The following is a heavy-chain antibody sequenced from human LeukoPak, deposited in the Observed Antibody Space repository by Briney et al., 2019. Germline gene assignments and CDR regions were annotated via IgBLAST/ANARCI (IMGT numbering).Heavy chain of an antibody. V-gene: IGHV3-74*01. CDR3: ARGGSSGYPDY. J-gene: IGHJ4*02. CDR1: GFTFSSYW. CDR2: INSDGSST. Sequence: PGGSLRLSCAASGFTFSSYWMHWVRQAPGKGLVWVSRINSDGSSTRYADSVKGRFTISRDNAKNTLYLQMNSLRAEDTAVYYCARGGSSGYPDYWGQGTLVTVSS. D-gene: IGHD3-22*01.